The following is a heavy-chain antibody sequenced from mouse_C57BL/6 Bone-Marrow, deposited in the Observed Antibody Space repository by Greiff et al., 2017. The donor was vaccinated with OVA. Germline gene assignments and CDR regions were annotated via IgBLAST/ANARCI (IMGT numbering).Heavy chain of an antibody. CDR2: IRLKSDNYAT. Sequence: EVKVEESGGGLVQPGGSMKLSCVASGFTFSNYWMNWVRQSPEKGLEWVAQIRLKSDNYATHYAESVKGRFTISRDDSKSSVYLQMNNLRAEDTGIYYCTFDWGRYFDYWGQGTTLTVSS. CDR1: GFTFSNYW. CDR3: TFDWGRYFDY. J-gene: IGHJ2*01. D-gene: IGHD4-1*01. V-gene: IGHV6-3*01.